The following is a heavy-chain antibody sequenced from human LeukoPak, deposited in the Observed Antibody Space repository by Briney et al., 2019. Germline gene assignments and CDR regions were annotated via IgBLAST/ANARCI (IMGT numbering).Heavy chain of an antibody. CDR3: ARVSYQEGVDY. V-gene: IGHV4-4*08. J-gene: IGHJ4*02. CDR2: ISPSGST. CDR1: GGSISSYY. D-gene: IGHD2-2*01. Sequence: KASETLSLTCTVSGGSISSYYWSWIRQPPGKGLEWIGRISPSGSTNHNPSLTSRVTISVDTSKNQFSLKLNFVTAADTAVYYCARVSYQEGVDYWGQGTLVTVSS.